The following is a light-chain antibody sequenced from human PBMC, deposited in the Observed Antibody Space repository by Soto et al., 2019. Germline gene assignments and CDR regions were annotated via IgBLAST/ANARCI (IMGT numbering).Light chain of an antibody. Sequence: DMQMTQSPSSLSASVGDRVTITCRPSQTIDNYLNWYQHKPGKAPKLLIYGASTLQSGVSSRFTGSASRTDFTLTIDNLQAEDFATYSCQQTYTIPFAFGQGTKLEI. CDR3: QQTYTIPFA. V-gene: IGKV1-39*01. J-gene: IGKJ2*01. CDR1: QTIDNY. CDR2: GAS.